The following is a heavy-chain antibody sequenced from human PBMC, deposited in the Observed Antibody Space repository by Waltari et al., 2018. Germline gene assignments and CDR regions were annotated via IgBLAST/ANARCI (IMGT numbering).Heavy chain of an antibody. D-gene: IGHD2-8*01. CDR2: IYSGGNI. Sequence: EVQLVESGGGLIQPGGSLRLYCAASGFTVSSNYMSWIRQAPGKGLEYVSTIYSGGNIYYRDSLRGRFTISRDNSNNTLYLQMNSLRAEDTAVYYCAREGDDDNGYPFDHWGQGTLVTVSS. V-gene: IGHV3-53*01. J-gene: IGHJ4*02. CDR3: AREGDDDNGYPFDH. CDR1: GFTVSSNY.